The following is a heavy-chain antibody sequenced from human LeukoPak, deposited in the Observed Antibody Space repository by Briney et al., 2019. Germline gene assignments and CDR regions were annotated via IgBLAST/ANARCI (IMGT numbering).Heavy chain of an antibody. CDR2: IKQDGSKK. J-gene: IGHJ4*02. CDR1: TFTFSSYW. Sequence: PGGSLRLSCAATTFTFSSYWMTWVRQAPGKGLEWVANIKQDGSKKSYVDSVKGRFTISRDNAKNSLYLQMNSLRAEDTAIYYCTRVGYIDEGIDYWGQGTLVTVSS. CDR3: TRVGYIDEGIDY. D-gene: IGHD5-24*01. V-gene: IGHV3-7*04.